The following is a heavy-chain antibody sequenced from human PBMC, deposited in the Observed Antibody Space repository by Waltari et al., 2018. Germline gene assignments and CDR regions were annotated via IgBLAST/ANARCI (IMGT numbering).Heavy chain of an antibody. D-gene: IGHD2-21*02. J-gene: IGHJ6*02. CDR1: GFTFSSYW. CDR3: ARGDDPNYYYYGMDV. V-gene: IGHV3-74*01. Sequence: EVQLVESGGGLVQPGGSLRLSCAASGFTFSSYWMHWVRQAPGKGLVWVSRINSDGGSTSYADSVKGRFTISRDNAKNTLYLQMNSLRAEDTAVYYCARGDDPNYYYYGMDVWGQGTTVTVSS. CDR2: INSDGGST.